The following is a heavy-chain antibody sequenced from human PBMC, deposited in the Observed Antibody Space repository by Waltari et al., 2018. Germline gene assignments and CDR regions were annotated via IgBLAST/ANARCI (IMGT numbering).Heavy chain of an antibody. J-gene: IGHJ4*02. CDR2: IYYSGRT. CDR1: GGSISSSSYY. Sequence: QLQLQESGPGLVKPSETLSLTCTVSGGSISSSSYYWGWIRQPPGKGLEWIGSIYYSGRTYYNPSLKSRVTISVDTSKNQFSLKLSSVTAADTAVYYCATTYSSSWYYFDYWGQGTLVTVSS. CDR3: ATTYSSSWYYFDY. V-gene: IGHV4-39*07. D-gene: IGHD6-13*01.